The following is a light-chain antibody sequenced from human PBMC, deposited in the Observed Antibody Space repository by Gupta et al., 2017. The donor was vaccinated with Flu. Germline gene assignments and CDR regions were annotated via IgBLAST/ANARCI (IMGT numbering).Light chain of an antibody. CDR2: GAS. V-gene: IGKV3-20*01. CDR3: QQYGHSPYT. CDR1: QSVSSSY. J-gene: IGKJ2*01. Sequence: EIVLTQSPGTLSLSLGERATLSCRASQSVSSSYLAWYQQKPGQAPRLLIYGASSRATGIPDRFSGSGSGTDFTLTISRLEPEDFAVYYCQQYGHSPYTFGQGTXLGIK.